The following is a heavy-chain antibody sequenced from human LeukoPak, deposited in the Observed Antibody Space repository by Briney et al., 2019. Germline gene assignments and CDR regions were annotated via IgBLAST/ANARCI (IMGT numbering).Heavy chain of an antibody. V-gene: IGHV4-34*01. CDR3: AGGLRTTVTHFDY. CDR1: GGSFSGYY. Sequence: PSETLSLTCAVYGGSFSGYYWSWIRQPPGKGLEWIGEINHSGSTNYNPSLKSRVTISVDTSKNQFSLKLSSVTAADTAVYYCAGGLRTTVTHFDYWGQGTLVTVSS. D-gene: IGHD4-17*01. CDR2: INHSGST. J-gene: IGHJ4*02.